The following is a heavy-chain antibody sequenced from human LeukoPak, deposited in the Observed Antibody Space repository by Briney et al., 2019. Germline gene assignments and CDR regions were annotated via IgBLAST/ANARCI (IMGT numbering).Heavy chain of an antibody. J-gene: IGHJ6*02. CDR1: GSTFSSYW. V-gene: IGHV3-7*01. CDR3: ARERLRGYYYYGMGV. CDR2: IKQDGSEK. Sequence: GGSLRLSCAASGSTFSSYWMSWVRQAPGKGLEWVANIKQDGSEKYYVDSVKGRFTISRDNAKNSLYLQMNSLRAEDTAVYYCARERLRGYYYYGMGVWGQGTTVTVSS. D-gene: IGHD6-25*01.